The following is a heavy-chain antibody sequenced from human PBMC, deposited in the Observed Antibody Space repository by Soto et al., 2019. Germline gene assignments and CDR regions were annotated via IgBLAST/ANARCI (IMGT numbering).Heavy chain of an antibody. CDR3: SREGRLLWFGELTDY. CDR1: GFTVGDAW. V-gene: IGHV3-15*01. Sequence: PGGSLRLSCAASGFTVGDAWMSWVRQAPGKGLEWVGRIKSKTNGGTTDYPAPVTGRFAISRDDSKNTLYLQMNSLKTEDTAVYYCSREGRLLWFGELTDYWGQGTLVTVSS. CDR2: IKSKTNGGTT. D-gene: IGHD3-10*01. J-gene: IGHJ4*02.